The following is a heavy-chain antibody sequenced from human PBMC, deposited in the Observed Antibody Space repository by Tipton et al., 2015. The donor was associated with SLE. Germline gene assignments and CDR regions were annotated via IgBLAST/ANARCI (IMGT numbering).Heavy chain of an antibody. CDR3: AKSIGRSGWYYFDY. V-gene: IGHV3-74*01. J-gene: IGHJ4*02. D-gene: IGHD6-19*01. CDR2: IIDDGSGA. CDR1: GFPFSIHW. Sequence: SLRLSCAASGFPFSIHWMHWVRQAPEKGLVWVSRIIDDGSGANYADSVKGRFIISRDNARNTLYLQMHSLRAEDTAFYYCAKSIGRSGWYYFDYWGQGTLVTVSS.